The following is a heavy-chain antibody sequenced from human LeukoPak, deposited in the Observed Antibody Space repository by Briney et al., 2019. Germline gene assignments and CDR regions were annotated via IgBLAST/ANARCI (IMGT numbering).Heavy chain of an antibody. Sequence: PGGSLRLSCAASGFTFSSYGMHWVRQAPGKGLEWVAVISYDGSNKYYADSVKGRFTISRDNSKNTLYLQMNSLRAEDTAVYYSAKRPYGDYDYWGQGTLVTVSS. CDR3: AKRPYGDYDY. CDR2: ISYDGSNK. J-gene: IGHJ4*02. V-gene: IGHV3-30*18. D-gene: IGHD4-17*01. CDR1: GFTFSSYG.